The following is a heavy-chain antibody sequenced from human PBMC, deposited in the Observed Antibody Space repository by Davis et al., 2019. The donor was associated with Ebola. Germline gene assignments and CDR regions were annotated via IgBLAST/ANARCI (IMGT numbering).Heavy chain of an antibody. Sequence: SVKVSCKASGGTFSSYAISWMRQAPGQGLEWMGGIIPIFGTANYAQKFQGRVTITADESTSTAYMELSSLRSDDTAVYYCASGWTYGMDVWGQGTTVTVSS. V-gene: IGHV1-69*13. CDR2: IIPIFGTA. J-gene: IGHJ6*02. CDR1: GGTFSSYA. CDR3: ASGWTYGMDV. D-gene: IGHD2-2*03.